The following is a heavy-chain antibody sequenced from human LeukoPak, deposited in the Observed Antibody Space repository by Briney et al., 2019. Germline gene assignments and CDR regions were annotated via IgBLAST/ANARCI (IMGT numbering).Heavy chain of an antibody. V-gene: IGHV3-74*01. CDR2: INSDGGST. J-gene: IGHJ4*02. Sequence: PGGSLRLSCAASGFTFSSYWLHWVRQAPGKGLVWVSRINSDGGSTRYADSVKGRFTISRDNAKNTLYLQMNSLRAEDTAVYYCARGSSSSWWGFDYWGQGTLVTVSS. D-gene: IGHD6-13*01. CDR3: ARGSSSSWWGFDY. CDR1: GFTFSSYW.